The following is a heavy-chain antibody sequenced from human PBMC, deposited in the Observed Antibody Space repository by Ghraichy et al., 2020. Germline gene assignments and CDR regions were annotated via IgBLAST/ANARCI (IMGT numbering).Heavy chain of an antibody. CDR2: ISYDGSNK. D-gene: IGHD3-22*01. Sequence: GGSLRPSCAASGFTFSTYGMHWVRQAPGKGLEWVAIISYDGSNKYYADSVKGRFTISRDNSKNTLYLQMNSLRPEDTAMYYCAKTGDDSSGSGAFDIWGQGTMVTVSS. J-gene: IGHJ3*02. V-gene: IGHV3-30*18. CDR1: GFTFSTYG. CDR3: AKTGDDSSGSGAFDI.